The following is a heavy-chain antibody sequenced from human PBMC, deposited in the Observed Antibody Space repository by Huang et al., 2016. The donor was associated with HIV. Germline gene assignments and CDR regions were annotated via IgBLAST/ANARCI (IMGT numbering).Heavy chain of an antibody. CDR1: GFNFLTYA. J-gene: IGHJ5*02. CDR2: INGDGLT. V-gene: IGHV1-3*01. Sequence: QVQLVQSGAEVEKPGASVNLSCKASGFNFLTYALHWVHQAPGQRLEWMGGINGDGLTKYSQKFQGRVTITRDRSASTVYVDFKSLTYEDTAVYYCARDKEAGTPFFDPWGQGTLVTVSS. D-gene: IGHD6-19*01. CDR3: ARDKEAGTPFFDP.